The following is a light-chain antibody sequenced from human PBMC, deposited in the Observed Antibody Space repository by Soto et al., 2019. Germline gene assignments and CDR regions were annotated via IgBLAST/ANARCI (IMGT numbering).Light chain of an antibody. J-gene: IGKJ5*01. CDR2: GAS. CDR1: QSVSNNY. Sequence: EIVLTQSPGTLSLSPWERPTLSCRTSQSVSNNYLAWYQQNPGQAPRLLIYGASSRATGIPDRFSGSGSGTNFTLTISRLEPEDFAVYYCQQYYNSATFGQGTRLEIK. CDR3: QQYYNSAT. V-gene: IGKV3-20*01.